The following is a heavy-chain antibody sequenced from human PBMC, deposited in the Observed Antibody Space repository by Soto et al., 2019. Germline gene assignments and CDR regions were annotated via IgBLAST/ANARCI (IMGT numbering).Heavy chain of an antibody. V-gene: IGHV3-33*01. CDR1: GLSFSRSI. J-gene: IGHJ4*02. Sequence: LRLSCAASGLSFSRSIMHWVRQAPGKGLDWMAVIWYDGSNKFYADSVKGRFTISRDNSKSTLYLQMNSLRAEDTAVYYCARGRYDTLTGYYRGFFDYWGQGTLVTVSS. D-gene: IGHD3-9*01. CDR2: IWYDGSNK. CDR3: ARGRYDTLTGYYRGFFDY.